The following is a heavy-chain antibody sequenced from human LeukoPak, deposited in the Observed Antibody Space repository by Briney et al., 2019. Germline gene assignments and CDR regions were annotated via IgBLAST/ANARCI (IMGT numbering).Heavy chain of an antibody. CDR3: ASPIVLSSSQAFDY. CDR2: IGTAGDT. V-gene: IGHV3-13*01. CDR1: GFTFSSYD. D-gene: IGHD6-6*01. J-gene: IGHJ4*02. Sequence: GGSLRLSYAASGFTFSSYDMHWVRQATGKGLEWVSAIGTAGDTYYPGSVKGRFTISRENAKNSLYLQMNSLRAGDTAVYYCASPIVLSSSQAFDYWGQGTLVTVSS.